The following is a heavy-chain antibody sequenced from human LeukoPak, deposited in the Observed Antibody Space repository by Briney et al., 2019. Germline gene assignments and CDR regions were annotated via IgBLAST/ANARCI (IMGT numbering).Heavy chain of an antibody. CDR3: ANLPSRITIFGVDPLDY. CDR2: IRYDGSNK. D-gene: IGHD3-3*01. J-gene: IGHJ4*02. Sequence: GGSLRLSCAASGFTFSSYGMHWVRQAPGKGLEWVAFIRYDGSNKYYADSVKGRFTISRDNSKNTLYLQMNSLRAEDTAVYYCANLPSRITIFGVDPLDYWGQGTLVTVSS. CDR1: GFTFSSYG. V-gene: IGHV3-30*02.